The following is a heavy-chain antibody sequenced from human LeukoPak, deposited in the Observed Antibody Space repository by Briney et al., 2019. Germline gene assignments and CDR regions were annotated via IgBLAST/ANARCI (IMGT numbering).Heavy chain of an antibody. V-gene: IGHV1-2*06. J-gene: IGHJ3*01. Sequence: ASVKVSCKVSGYTLTELSMHWVRQAPGKGLEWLGRIIPKTGDTSYAQKFQGRVTMTRDTSISTVYMDLSSLTSDDTAVYYCARPLSAIPLPFNAFDLWGQGTVVTVSS. CDR1: GYTLTELS. D-gene: IGHD2-21*01. CDR2: IIPKTGDT. CDR3: ARPLSAIPLPFNAFDL.